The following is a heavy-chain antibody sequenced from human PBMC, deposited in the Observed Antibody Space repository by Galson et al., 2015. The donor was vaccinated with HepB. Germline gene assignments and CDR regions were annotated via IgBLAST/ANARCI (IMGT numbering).Heavy chain of an antibody. D-gene: IGHD3-22*01. V-gene: IGHV1-46*01. CDR1: GYTFTRYY. Sequence: SVKVSCKASGYTFTRYYMHWVRQAPGQGLEWMGIINPSGGSTSYAQKFQGRVTMTRDTSTSTVYMELSSLRSEDTAVYYCAREGYDSSGYRYFQHWGQGTLVTVSS. CDR3: AREGYDSSGYRYFQH. J-gene: IGHJ1*01. CDR2: INPSGGST.